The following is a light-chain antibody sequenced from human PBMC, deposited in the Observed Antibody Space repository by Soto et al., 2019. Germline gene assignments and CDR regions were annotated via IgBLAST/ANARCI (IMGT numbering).Light chain of an antibody. CDR1: QSVSSN. CDR2: GAS. Sequence: EIVMTQSPATLSVSPGERATLSCRASQSVSSNLAWYQQKPGQAPRLLIYGASTRATGIPARFSGSGSGTDFTLTITRLQSEDFAVYFCQQYNNWRSYTFGQGTKVDIK. J-gene: IGKJ2*01. V-gene: IGKV3-15*01. CDR3: QQYNNWRSYT.